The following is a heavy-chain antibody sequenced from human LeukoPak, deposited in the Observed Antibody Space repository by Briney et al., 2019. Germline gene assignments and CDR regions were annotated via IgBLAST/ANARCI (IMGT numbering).Heavy chain of an antibody. J-gene: IGHJ6*03. V-gene: IGHV4-34*01. D-gene: IGHD2-21*02. Sequence: SETLSLTCAVYGGSLSAYYWTWIRQPPGKVLEWIGEINHGGSTNYNPSLKSRVTISVDTSKNQFSLKLTSVTAEDTAVYYCASRTNADYYSEYIDVWGKGTTVTISS. CDR1: GGSLSAYY. CDR2: INHGGST. CDR3: ASRTNADYYSEYIDV.